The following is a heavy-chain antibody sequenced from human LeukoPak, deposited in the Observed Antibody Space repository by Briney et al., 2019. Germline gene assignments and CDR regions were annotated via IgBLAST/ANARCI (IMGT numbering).Heavy chain of an antibody. D-gene: IGHD6-19*01. CDR2: ISGSGSST. Sequence: PGGSLRLSCAASGFTFSSYAMSWVRQAPGKGLEWVSAISGSGSSTYYADSVKGRFTISRDNSKNTLYLQMNSLRAEDTAVYYCAKTRAVAEDYYYYYMDVWGKGTTVTVSS. V-gene: IGHV3-23*01. CDR1: GFTFSSYA. CDR3: AKTRAVAEDYYYYYMDV. J-gene: IGHJ6*03.